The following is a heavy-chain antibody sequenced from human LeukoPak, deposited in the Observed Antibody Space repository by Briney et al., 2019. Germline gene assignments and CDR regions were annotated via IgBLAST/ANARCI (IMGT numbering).Heavy chain of an antibody. D-gene: IGHD2-2*01. CDR1: GGSISSYY. J-gene: IGHJ6*03. CDR2: IYYSGST. CDR3: ARVCYGQGYYYYYMDV. Sequence: SETLSLTCTVSGGSISSYYWSWIRQPPGKGLEWIGYIYYSGSTNYNPSLKSRVTISVDTSKNQFSLKLSSVTAADTAVYYCARVCYGQGYYYYYMDVWGKGTTVTVSS. V-gene: IGHV4-59*01.